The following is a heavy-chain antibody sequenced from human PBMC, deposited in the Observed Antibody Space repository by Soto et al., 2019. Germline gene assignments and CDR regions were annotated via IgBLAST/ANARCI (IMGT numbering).Heavy chain of an antibody. CDR2: IYYSGST. D-gene: IGHD6-19*01. V-gene: IGHV4-59*01. Sequence: SETLSLTCTVSGGSISSYYWSWIWQPPGKGLEWIGYIYYSGSTNYNPSLKSRVTISVDTSKNQFSLKLSSVTAADTAVYYCARMYSSGWYGGYFDYWGQGTLVTVSS. J-gene: IGHJ4*02. CDR1: GGSISSYY. CDR3: ARMYSSGWYGGYFDY.